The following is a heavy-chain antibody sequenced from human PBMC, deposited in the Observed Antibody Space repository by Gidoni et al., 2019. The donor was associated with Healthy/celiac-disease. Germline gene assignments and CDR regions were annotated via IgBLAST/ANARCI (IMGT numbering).Heavy chain of an antibody. CDR2: IDYSGST. Sequence: QVQLQESGPGLLKPSETLSLTCTVSAGSISSYYWSLIRQPPGKGLEWSGYIDYSGSTNYNPSRKSRVTISVDTSKNQFSLKLSSVTAADTAVYYCARGDGYKVPFDYWGQGTLVTVSS. D-gene: IGHD5-12*01. CDR1: AGSISSYY. J-gene: IGHJ4*02. V-gene: IGHV4-59*01. CDR3: ARGDGYKVPFDY.